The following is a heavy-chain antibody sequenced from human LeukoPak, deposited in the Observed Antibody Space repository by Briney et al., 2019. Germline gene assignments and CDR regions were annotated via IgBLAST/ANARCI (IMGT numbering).Heavy chain of an antibody. CDR1: GGSISGYY. V-gene: IGHV4-59*08. CDR2: IHYSGTT. D-gene: IGHD3-9*01. J-gene: IGHJ4*02. CDR3: ARRPDLTVYDGYFDY. Sequence: SETLSLTCTVSGGSISGYYWSWIRQPPGKGLEWIGFIHYSGTTNYNPSLKSRVTISLDTSNAQFSLKLSSVTAADTAVYYCARRPDLTVYDGYFDYWGQGTLVTVSS.